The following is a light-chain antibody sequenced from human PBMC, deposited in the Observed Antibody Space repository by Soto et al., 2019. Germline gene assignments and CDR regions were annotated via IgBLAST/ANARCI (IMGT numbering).Light chain of an antibody. CDR1: QSVSRY. CDR3: QQFHRWPVT. CDR2: DAS. V-gene: IGKV3-11*01. J-gene: IGKJ4*01. Sequence: EIVLTQSPATLSLSPGERATLSCRASQSVSRYVAWYQQKPGQAPRLLIYDASNRATGIPARFSGSGSGTDFTLTISSLEPEDFAVYYCQQFHRWPVTFGGGAKVEI.